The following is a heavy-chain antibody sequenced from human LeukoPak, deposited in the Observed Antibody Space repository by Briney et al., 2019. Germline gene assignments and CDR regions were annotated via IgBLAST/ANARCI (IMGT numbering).Heavy chain of an antibody. Sequence: ASVKVSCKASGYTFTGYYMHWVRQAPGQGLEWMGWINPNSGGTNYAQKLQGRVTMTTDTSTSTAYMELRSLRSDDTAVYYCASSPYYYDSSGYYYGYWGQGTLVTVSS. CDR1: GYTFTGYY. D-gene: IGHD3-22*01. CDR2: INPNSGGT. CDR3: ASSPYYYDSSGYYYGY. J-gene: IGHJ4*02. V-gene: IGHV1-2*02.